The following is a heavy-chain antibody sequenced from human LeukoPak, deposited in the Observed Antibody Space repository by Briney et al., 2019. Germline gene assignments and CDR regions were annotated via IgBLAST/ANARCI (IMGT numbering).Heavy chain of an antibody. J-gene: IGHJ6*03. CDR2: IIPIFGTA. V-gene: IGHV1-69*05. Sequence: SVKVSCKASGYTFTSYAISWVRQAPGQGLEWMGRIIPIFGTANYAQKFQGRVTITTDESTSTAYMELSSLRSEDTAVYYCARVRGYCTNGVCYTGGYYYMDVWGKGTTVTVSS. CDR1: GYTFTSYA. CDR3: ARVRGYCTNGVCYTGGYYYMDV. D-gene: IGHD2-8*01.